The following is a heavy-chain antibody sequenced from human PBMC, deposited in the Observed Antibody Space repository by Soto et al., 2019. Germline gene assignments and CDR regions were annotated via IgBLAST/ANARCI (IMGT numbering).Heavy chain of an antibody. CDR3: ARRYGGNSDAFDI. Sequence: PSETLSLTCTVSGGSISSYYWSWIRQPPGKGLEWIGYIYYSGSTNYNPSLKSRVTISVDTSKNQFSLKLSSVTAADTAVYYCARRYGGNSDAFDIWGQGTMVTVSS. D-gene: IGHD4-17*01. J-gene: IGHJ3*02. CDR1: GGSISSYY. CDR2: IYYSGST. V-gene: IGHV4-59*01.